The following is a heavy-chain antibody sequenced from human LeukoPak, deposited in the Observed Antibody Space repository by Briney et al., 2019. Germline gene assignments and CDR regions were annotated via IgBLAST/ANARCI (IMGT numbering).Heavy chain of an antibody. J-gene: IGHJ6*02. CDR3: AREPMVRESGYYYYGMDV. CDR1: GGSISSGDYY. D-gene: IGHD3-10*01. V-gene: IGHV4-30-4*01. Sequence: SQTPSLTCTVSGGSISSGDYYWSWIRQPPGKGLEWIGYIYYSGSTYYNPSLKSRVTISVDTSKNQFSLKLSSVTAADTAVYYCAREPMVRESGYYYYGMDVRGQGTTVTVSS. CDR2: IYYSGST.